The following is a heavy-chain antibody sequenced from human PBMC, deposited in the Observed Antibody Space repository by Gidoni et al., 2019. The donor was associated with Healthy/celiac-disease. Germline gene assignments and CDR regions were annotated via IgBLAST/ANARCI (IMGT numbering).Heavy chain of an antibody. Sequence: QVQLVQSGAEVKKPGASVKVSCQASGSTFPGYSMHWVRQAPGQGLEWMGWINPNSGGTNYAQKFQGWVTMTRDTSISTAYMELSRLRSDDTAVYYCARDRSRLDRQVDGSGSYYKVMDVWGQGTTVTVSS. D-gene: IGHD3-10*01. CDR1: GSTFPGYS. CDR2: INPNSGGT. CDR3: ARDRSRLDRQVDGSGSYYKVMDV. V-gene: IGHV1-2*04. J-gene: IGHJ6*02.